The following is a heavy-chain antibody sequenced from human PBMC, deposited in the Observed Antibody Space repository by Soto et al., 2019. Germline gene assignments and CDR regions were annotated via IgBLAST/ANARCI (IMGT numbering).Heavy chain of an antibody. V-gene: IGHV4-4*02. Sequence: QVQLQESGPRLVKPSGTLSLTCVVSDGSISSGNWWTWVRQAPGKGMEWIGEIYESGSTNFNPSLKSRVTMSMDTSKNQFSVRLNSVPAADTAVYYCARVPLVTGRMHWYFDLWGRGTQVTVSS. CDR1: DGSISSGNW. CDR2: IYESGST. CDR3: ARVPLVTGRMHWYFDL. D-gene: IGHD1-20*01. J-gene: IGHJ2*01.